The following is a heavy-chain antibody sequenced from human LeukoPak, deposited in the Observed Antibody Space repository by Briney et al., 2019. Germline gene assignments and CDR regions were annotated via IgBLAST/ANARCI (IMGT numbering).Heavy chain of an antibody. CDR2: INPNSCGT. CDR1: GYTFTGYY. V-gene: IGHV1-2*02. J-gene: IGHJ5*02. Sequence: ASVTVSCKASGYTFTGYYMHWVRQAPGQGLEWMGWINPNSCGTNYAQEFQGRVTMTRDTSISTAYMELSRLRSDDTAVYYCAREDWFDPWGQGTLVTVSS. CDR3: AREDWFDP.